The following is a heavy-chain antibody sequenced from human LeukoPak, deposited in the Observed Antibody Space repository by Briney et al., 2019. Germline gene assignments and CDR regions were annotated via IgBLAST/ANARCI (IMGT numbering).Heavy chain of an antibody. D-gene: IGHD3-10*01. CDR3: ARGEDGSEPFDY. J-gene: IGHJ4*02. CDR1: GGSFSGYY. CDR2: INHSGST. V-gene: IGHV4-34*01. Sequence: SETLSLTCAVYGGSFSGYYWSWTRQPPGKGLEWIGEINHSGSTNYNPSLKSRVTISVDTSKNQFSLKLSSVTAADTAVYYCARGEDGSEPFDYWGQGTLVTVSS.